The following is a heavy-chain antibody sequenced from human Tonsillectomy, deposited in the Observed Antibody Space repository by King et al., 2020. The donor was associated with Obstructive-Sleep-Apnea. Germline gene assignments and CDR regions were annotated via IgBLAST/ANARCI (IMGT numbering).Heavy chain of an antibody. CDR1: GFTFSDYF. CDR3: ASLRKRYSVYDDPGDY. J-gene: IGHJ4*02. Sequence: VQLVESGGGLVKPGGSLRLSCAASGFTFSDYFMSWIRQAPGKGLEWVSYISGSSSFTNYADSVKGRFTISRDNAKNSLYLQMNSLRAEDTAVYYCASLRKRYSVYDDPGDYWGQGTLVTVYS. CDR2: ISGSSSFT. V-gene: IGHV3-11*06. D-gene: IGHD5/OR15-5a*01.